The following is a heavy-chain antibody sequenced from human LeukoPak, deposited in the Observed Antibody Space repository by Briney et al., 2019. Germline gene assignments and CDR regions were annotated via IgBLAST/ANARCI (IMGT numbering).Heavy chain of an antibody. J-gene: IGHJ3*02. Sequence: SETLSLTCTVSGGSISSYYWSWIRQPPGKGLEWIGYIYYSGSTNYNPSLKSRVTISVDTSKNQFSLKLSSVTAADTAVYYCARSPPYSGSGTAFDIWGQGTMVTVSS. D-gene: IGHD3-10*01. V-gene: IGHV4-59*08. CDR2: IYYSGST. CDR1: GGSISSYY. CDR3: ARSPPYSGSGTAFDI.